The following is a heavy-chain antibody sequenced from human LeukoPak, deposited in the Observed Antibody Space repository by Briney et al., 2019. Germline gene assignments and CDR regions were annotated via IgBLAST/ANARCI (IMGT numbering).Heavy chain of an antibody. J-gene: IGHJ4*02. Sequence: PGGSLRLSCAASGFTFSSYDMHWVRQATGKGLEWVSAIGTAGDAYYPGSVKGRFTISRENAKNSLYLQMNSLRAGDTAVYYCARGAWNYYGSGSYYNFDYWGQGTLVTAYS. V-gene: IGHV3-13*04. CDR2: IGTAGDA. D-gene: IGHD3-10*01. CDR1: GFTFSSYD. CDR3: ARGAWNYYGSGSYYNFDY.